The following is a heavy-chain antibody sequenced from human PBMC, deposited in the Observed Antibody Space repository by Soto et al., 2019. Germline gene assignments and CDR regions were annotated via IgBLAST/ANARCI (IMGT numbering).Heavy chain of an antibody. CDR3: ARVDFWSGRTFDY. CDR2: INPNSGGT. J-gene: IGHJ4*02. Sequence: ASVKVSCKASGYTFTGYYMHWVRQAPGQGLEWMGWINPNSGGTNYAQKFQGRVTMTRDTSISTDYMELSRLRSDETAVYYCARVDFWSGRTFDYWGQGTLVTVSS. V-gene: IGHV1-2*02. D-gene: IGHD3-3*01. CDR1: GYTFTGYY.